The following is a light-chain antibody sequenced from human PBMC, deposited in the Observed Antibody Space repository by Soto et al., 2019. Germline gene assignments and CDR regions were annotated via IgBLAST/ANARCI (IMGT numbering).Light chain of an antibody. CDR1: QSVSSSY. V-gene: IGKV3-20*01. CDR2: GAS. J-gene: IGKJ4*01. CDR3: QQYCTSQLT. Sequence: EIVLTQSPGTLSLSPGETATLSCRASQSVSSSYLAWYQQKPGQAPRLLIFGASSRATGIPDRFSGSGSGTDFTLTISRLEPEDFAVYYCQQYCTSQLTFGGGTKVEIK.